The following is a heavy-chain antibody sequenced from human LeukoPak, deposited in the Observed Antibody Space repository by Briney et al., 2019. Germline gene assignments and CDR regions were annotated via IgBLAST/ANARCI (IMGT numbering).Heavy chain of an antibody. CDR2: IYYREST. J-gene: IGHJ4*02. V-gene: IGHV4-59*08. CDR3: ARVSLGYCTNGVCPPPDY. Sequence: KPSETLSLTCTVSGDSISSYYWSWIRQPPGKGLEWIGYIYYRESTNYNPSLKSRVTISVDTSKNQFSLKLSSVTAADTAVYYCARVSLGYCTNGVCPPPDYWGQGTLVTVSS. D-gene: IGHD2-8*01. CDR1: GDSISSYY.